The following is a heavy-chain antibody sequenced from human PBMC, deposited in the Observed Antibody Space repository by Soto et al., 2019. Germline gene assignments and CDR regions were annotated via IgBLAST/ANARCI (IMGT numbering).Heavy chain of an antibody. V-gene: IGHV3-66*04. D-gene: IGHD3-22*01. Sequence: EVQLVESGGGLVQPGGSLRLSCAASGFTVSSNYMSWVRQAPGKGLEWVSVIYSGGSTYYADSVKGRFTISRDNSKNTLYLQMNSLRAEDTAVYYCARHVLNYYDSSGQNGVFDYWGQGTLVTVSS. CDR2: IYSGGST. CDR3: ARHVLNYYDSSGQNGVFDY. CDR1: GFTVSSNY. J-gene: IGHJ4*02.